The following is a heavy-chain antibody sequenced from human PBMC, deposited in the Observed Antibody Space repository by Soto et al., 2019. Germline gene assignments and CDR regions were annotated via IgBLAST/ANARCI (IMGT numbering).Heavy chain of an antibody. CDR1: GYTFTSYD. D-gene: IGHD6-19*01. CDR2: MNPNSGNT. CDR3: ARRGIGGWYRRERGGVDY. Sequence: QVQLVQSGAEVKKPGASVKVSCKASGYTFTSYDINWVRQATGQGLEWMGWMNPNSGNTGHAQKFQGRVTMTRNTSRRTAYKELSSLRSEDTAVYYGARRGIGGWYRRERGGVDYWGQGTLVTVS. J-gene: IGHJ4*02. V-gene: IGHV1-8*01.